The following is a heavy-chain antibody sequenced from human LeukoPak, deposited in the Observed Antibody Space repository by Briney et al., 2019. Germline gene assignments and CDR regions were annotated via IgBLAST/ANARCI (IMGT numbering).Heavy chain of an antibody. D-gene: IGHD3-10*01. Sequence: GGSLRLSCAASGFTFDDYAMHWVREAPGKGLEWVSLISGDGGSTYYADSVKGRFTISRDNSENSLYLQMNSLRTEDTALYYCAKDSVLLWFDEIDYWGQGTLVTVSS. CDR2: ISGDGGST. CDR1: GFTFDDYA. J-gene: IGHJ4*02. CDR3: AKDSVLLWFDEIDY. V-gene: IGHV3-43*02.